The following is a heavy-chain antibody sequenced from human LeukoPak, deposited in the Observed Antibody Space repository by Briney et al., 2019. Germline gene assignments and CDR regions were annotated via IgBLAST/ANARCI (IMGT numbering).Heavy chain of an antibody. CDR1: GYSFTSYW. CDR3: ARQGSRGLVITNNWFDP. V-gene: IGHV5-51*01. J-gene: IGHJ5*02. Sequence: GESLKISCKGSGYSFTSYWIGWVRQMPGKGLEWMGIIYPSDSDTRYSPSFQGQVSISADKSISAAYLQWSSLKASDTAMYYCARQGSRGLVITNNWFDPWGQGTLVTVSS. D-gene: IGHD3-22*01. CDR2: IYPSDSDT.